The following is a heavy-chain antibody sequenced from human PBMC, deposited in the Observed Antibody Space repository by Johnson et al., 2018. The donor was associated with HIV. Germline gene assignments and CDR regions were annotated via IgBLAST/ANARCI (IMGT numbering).Heavy chain of an antibody. D-gene: IGHD4-17*01. V-gene: IGHV3-43*01. CDR1: GFTFSSYA. J-gene: IGHJ3*02. Sequence: HLVESGGGVVQPGRSLRLSCAASGFTFSSYAMHWVRQAPGKGLEWVSLISWDGGRTYYADSVKGRFTLSRDNSKNFLYLQMNSLRTEDSALYYCAKVGGVSYGDYRDAFDIWGQGTMVTVSS. CDR2: ISWDGGRT. CDR3: AKVGGVSYGDYRDAFDI.